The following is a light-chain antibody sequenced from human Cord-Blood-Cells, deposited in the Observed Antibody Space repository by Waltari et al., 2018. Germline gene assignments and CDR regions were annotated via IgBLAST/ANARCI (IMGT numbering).Light chain of an antibody. V-gene: IGKV3D-15*01. CDR2: GAS. Sequence: EIVMTQSPATLSVSPGERATLSCRASPSVSSNLAWYQQKPGQAPRLLIYGASTRATGIPAMFSGRGSGTEFTLTISSLQSEDFAVYYCQQYNNWPPLTFGGGTKVEIK. J-gene: IGKJ4*01. CDR3: QQYNNWPPLT. CDR1: PSVSSN.